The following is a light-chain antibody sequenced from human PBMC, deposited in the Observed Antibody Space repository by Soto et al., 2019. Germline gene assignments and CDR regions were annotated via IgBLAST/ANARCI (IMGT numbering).Light chain of an antibody. V-gene: IGLV2-14*03. CDR1: SSDVGGSNF. CDR2: DVA. J-gene: IGLJ1*01. CDR3: VSYTSSTTYV. Sequence: SVLTRPASVSDSPGQSITIACTGTSSDVGGSNFVSWYQQHPGKPPKLIIYDVANRPSGVSNRFSGSKSGSTASLIISRLQTEDEADYYCVSYTSSTTYVFGTGTKVTVL.